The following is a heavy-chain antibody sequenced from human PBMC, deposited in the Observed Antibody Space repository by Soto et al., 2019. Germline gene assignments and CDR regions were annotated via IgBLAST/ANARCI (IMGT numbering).Heavy chain of an antibody. CDR1: GYTFTSYG. CDR3: ARNYYDISGYSALDYGMDV. Sequence: ASVKVSCKASGYTFTSYGISWVRQAPGQGFEWMGWISAYNGNTNYAQKLQGRVTMTTDTSTSTAYMELRSLRSDDTAVYYCARNYYDISGYSALDYGMDVWGQGTTVTVSS. V-gene: IGHV1-18*04. D-gene: IGHD3-22*01. J-gene: IGHJ6*02. CDR2: ISAYNGNT.